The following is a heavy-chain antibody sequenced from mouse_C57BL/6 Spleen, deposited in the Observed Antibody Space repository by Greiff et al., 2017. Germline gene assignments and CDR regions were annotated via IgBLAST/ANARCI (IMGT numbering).Heavy chain of an antibody. CDR2: INPGSGGT. J-gene: IGHJ2*01. Sequence: VQLQQSGAELVRPGTSVKVSCKASGYAFTNYLIEWVKQRPGQGLEWIGVINPGSGGTNYNEKFKGKATLTADKSSSTAYMQLSSLTSEDSAVYFCARRGDYYGSISLDYWGQGTTLTVSS. CDR1: GYAFTNYL. V-gene: IGHV1-54*01. CDR3: ARRGDYYGSISLDY. D-gene: IGHD1-1*01.